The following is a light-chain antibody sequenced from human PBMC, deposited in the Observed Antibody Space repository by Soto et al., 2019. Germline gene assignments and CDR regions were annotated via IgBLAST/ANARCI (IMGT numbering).Light chain of an antibody. CDR3: ASYTSSSTSVI. J-gene: IGLJ2*01. CDR1: SSDVGGYKY. CDR2: EVS. Sequence: QSVLTQPASVPGSPGQSITISCTGTSSDVGGYKYVSWYQQHPDKAPKLIIFEVSNRPSGISSRFSGSKSGNTASLTISGLQAEDEADYYCASYTSSSTSVIFGRGTKLTVL. V-gene: IGLV2-14*01.